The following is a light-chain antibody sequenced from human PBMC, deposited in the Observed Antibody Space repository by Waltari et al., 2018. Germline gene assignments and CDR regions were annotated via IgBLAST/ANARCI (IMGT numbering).Light chain of an antibody. CDR3: GTWDTSLSALI. CDR1: SSNIGNDY. V-gene: IGLV1-51*02. CDR2: ENN. Sequence: QSVLTQPPSVSAAPGQKVTISCSGSSSNIGNDYVSWYQQLPGTAPKLFIYENNKRPSGIPDRFSGSKPGTSATLGITGLQTGDEADYYCGTWDTSLSALIFGGGTKLTVL. J-gene: IGLJ2*01.